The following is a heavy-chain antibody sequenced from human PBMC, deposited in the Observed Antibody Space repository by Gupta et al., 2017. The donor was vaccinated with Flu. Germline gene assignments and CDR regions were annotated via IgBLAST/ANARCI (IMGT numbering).Heavy chain of an antibody. CDR1: GYTFTGYY. CDR2: INPNSGGT. J-gene: IGHJ4*02. D-gene: IGHD1-26*01. Sequence: QVQLVQSGAEVTKPGASVKVSCKASGYTFTGYYMHWVRQAPGQGLEWMGWINPNSGGTNYAQKFQGWVTMTRDTSISTAYMELSRLRSDDTAVYYCARADSGSYSIYYFDYWGQGTLVTVSS. V-gene: IGHV1-2*04. CDR3: ARADSGSYSIYYFDY.